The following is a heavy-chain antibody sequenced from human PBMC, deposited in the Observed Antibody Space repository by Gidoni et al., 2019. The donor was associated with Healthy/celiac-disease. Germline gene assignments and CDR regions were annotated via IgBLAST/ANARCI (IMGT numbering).Heavy chain of an antibody. J-gene: IGHJ3*02. D-gene: IGHD4-17*01. V-gene: IGHV1-18*01. Sequence: QVQLVQYGAEVKKPGASVKVSCKASGYTFTSSGISWVRQAPGQGLEWMGWISAYNGNTNYAQKLQGRVTMTTDTSTSTAYMELRSLRSDDTAVYYCARGRLVTTVTTWAPFDIWGQGTMVTVSS. CDR1: GYTFTSSG. CDR2: ISAYNGNT. CDR3: ARGRLVTTVTTWAPFDI.